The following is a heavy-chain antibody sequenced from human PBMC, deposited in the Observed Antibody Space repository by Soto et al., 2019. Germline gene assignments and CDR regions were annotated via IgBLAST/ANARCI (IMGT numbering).Heavy chain of an antibody. CDR2: ISYDGSNK. CDR1: GFTFSSYG. CDR3: AKCDSGSYYYYYYGMDV. Sequence: GGSLRLSCAASGFTFSSYGMHWVRQAPGKGLEWVAVISYDGSNKYYADSVKGRFTISRDNSKNTLYLQMNSLRAEDTAVYYCAKCDSGSYYYYYYGMDVWGQGTTVTVSS. V-gene: IGHV3-30*18. D-gene: IGHD1-26*01. J-gene: IGHJ6*02.